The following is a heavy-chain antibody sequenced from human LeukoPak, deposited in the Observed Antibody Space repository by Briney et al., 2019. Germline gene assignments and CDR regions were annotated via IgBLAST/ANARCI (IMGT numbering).Heavy chain of an antibody. Sequence: SETLSLTRTVSGGSIRSYYWNWIRQPPGKGLEWIGYIYYDGSTNYNPSLKSRVTISLDTSKNQFSMKLNSVTAADTAVYYCARGPWAYFDYWGQGTLVSVSS. D-gene: IGHD7-27*01. CDR3: ARGPWAYFDY. J-gene: IGHJ4*02. V-gene: IGHV4-59*01. CDR1: GGSIRSYY. CDR2: IYYDGST.